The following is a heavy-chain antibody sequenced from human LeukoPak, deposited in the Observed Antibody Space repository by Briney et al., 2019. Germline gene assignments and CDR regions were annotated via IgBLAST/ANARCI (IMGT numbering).Heavy chain of an antibody. CDR2: ISGSGGST. D-gene: IGHD3-10*01. V-gene: IGHV3-23*01. J-gene: IGHJ4*02. Sequence: GGSLRLSCAASGFTFSSYAMSWVRQAPGKGLEWVSAISGSGGSTYYADSVKGRFTISRDNSKNMLYLQMKSLRAEDTAVYYCAKDGTMVRGVIIPYYFDYWGQGTLVTVSS. CDR3: AKDGTMVRGVIIPYYFDY. CDR1: GFTFSSYA.